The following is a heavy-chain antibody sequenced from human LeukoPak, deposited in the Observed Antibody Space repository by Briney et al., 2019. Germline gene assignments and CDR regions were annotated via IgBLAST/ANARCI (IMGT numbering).Heavy chain of an antibody. Sequence: GGSLRLSCAASGFTFSSYAMSWVRQAPRKGLEWVSAISGSGGSTYYADSVKGRFTISRDNSKNTLYLQMNSLRAEDTAVYYCAKDGNYDILTGYSDYWGQGTLVTVSS. D-gene: IGHD3-9*01. CDR3: AKDGNYDILTGYSDY. V-gene: IGHV3-23*01. CDR1: GFTFSSYA. CDR2: ISGSGGST. J-gene: IGHJ4*02.